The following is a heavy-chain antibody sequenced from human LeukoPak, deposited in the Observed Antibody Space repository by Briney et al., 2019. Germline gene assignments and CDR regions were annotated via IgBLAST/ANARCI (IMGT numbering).Heavy chain of an antibody. V-gene: IGHV1-8*01. CDR1: GYTFTRYD. Sequence: VKVSCXASGYTFTRYDINWVRQATGQGLEWMGWMNPNSGNTGYAQKFQGRVTMTRNTSISTAYMELSSLRSEDTAVYYCARAPDSSGYNWYFDLWGRGTLVTVSS. D-gene: IGHD3-22*01. J-gene: IGHJ2*01. CDR3: ARAPDSSGYNWYFDL. CDR2: MNPNSGNT.